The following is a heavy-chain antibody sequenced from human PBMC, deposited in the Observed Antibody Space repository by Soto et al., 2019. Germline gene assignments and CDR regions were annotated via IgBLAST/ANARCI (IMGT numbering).Heavy chain of an antibody. V-gene: IGHV1-69*06. CDR3: AYARFLEDNWFDP. Sequence: GASVKVSCKASGGTFSSYAISWVRQAPGQGLEWMGGIIPIFGTANCAQKFQGRVTITADKSTSTAYMELSSLRSEDTAVYYCAYARFLEDNWFDPWGQGTLVTVSS. D-gene: IGHD3-3*01. J-gene: IGHJ5*02. CDR1: GGTFSSYA. CDR2: IIPIFGTA.